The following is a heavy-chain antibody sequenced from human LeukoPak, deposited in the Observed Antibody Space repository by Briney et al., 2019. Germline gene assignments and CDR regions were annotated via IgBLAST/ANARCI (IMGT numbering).Heavy chain of an antibody. Sequence: SGTLSLTCGVSGGSISTTNWWTWVRQPPGEGLEWIGEVHLSGRTHYNPSLESRVTMSVDMSENHISLRLTSVTPADTAVYYCAREGGPYRPLDYSGQGTLVTVSS. CDR3: AREGGPYRPLDY. J-gene: IGHJ4*02. V-gene: IGHV4-4*02. CDR2: VHLSGRT. CDR1: GGSISTTNW.